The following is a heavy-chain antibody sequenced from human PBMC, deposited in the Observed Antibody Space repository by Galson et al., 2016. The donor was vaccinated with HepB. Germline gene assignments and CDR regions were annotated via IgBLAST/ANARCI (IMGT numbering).Heavy chain of an antibody. CDR2: IHHSGST. CDR3: AHSGDYSLNY. D-gene: IGHD2-21*01. Sequence: SETLSLTCAVSGGSISSGNWWCWVRQPPGKGLEWIAEIHHSGSTNYNPSLKSRVTISVDKNKNQFSLKLSSVNAADTAVYYCAHSGDYSLNYWGQGTPVTVSS. CDR1: GGSISSGNW. V-gene: IGHV4-4*02. J-gene: IGHJ4*02.